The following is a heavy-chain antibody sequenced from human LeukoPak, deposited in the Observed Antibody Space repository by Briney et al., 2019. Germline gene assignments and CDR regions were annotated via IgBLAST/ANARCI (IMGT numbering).Heavy chain of an antibody. J-gene: IGHJ6*03. D-gene: IGHD6-6*01. CDR1: GFTPDDYA. Sequence: CPRLSPAPSGFTPDDYAMHSVRQAPGKSVEWVSGISWNIVSIGYADSVKGRFTISRDNAKNSLYLQMNSLRAEDMALYYCAKADGAARRPESLYYSSMDVCGKGNTVTVSS. CDR2: ISWNIVSI. CDR3: AKADGAARRPESLYYSSMDV. V-gene: IGHV3-9*02.